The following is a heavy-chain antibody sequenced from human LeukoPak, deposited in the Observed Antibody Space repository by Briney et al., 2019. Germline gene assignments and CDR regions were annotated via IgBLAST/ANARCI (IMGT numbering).Heavy chain of an antibody. V-gene: IGHV5-51*01. J-gene: IGHJ4*02. CDR3: ARRAWNYEYFDY. Sequence: GECLKISCKGSGYIFTTYWIAWVRQMPGKDLEWMGIIYPGDSDSRYSPSFQGQVTISVDKSINTAYLQWSSLTASDTAMYYCARRAWNYEYFDYWGQGTLVTVSS. D-gene: IGHD1-7*01. CDR2: IYPGDSDS. CDR1: GYIFTTYW.